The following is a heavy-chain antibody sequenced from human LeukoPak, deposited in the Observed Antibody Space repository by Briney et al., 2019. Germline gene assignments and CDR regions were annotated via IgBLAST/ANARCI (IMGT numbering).Heavy chain of an antibody. D-gene: IGHD4-17*01. CDR3: ARVDYGDYYYYGMDV. CDR1: GGSISSYY. CDR2: IYYSGST. V-gene: IGHV4-59*01. Sequence: SETLSLTCTVSGGSISSYYWSWIRQPPGKGLEWIGYIYYSGSTNYNPSLKSRVTISVDTSKNQFSLKLSSVTAADTAVYYRARVDYGDYYYYGMDVWGKRTTVTVSS. J-gene: IGHJ6*04.